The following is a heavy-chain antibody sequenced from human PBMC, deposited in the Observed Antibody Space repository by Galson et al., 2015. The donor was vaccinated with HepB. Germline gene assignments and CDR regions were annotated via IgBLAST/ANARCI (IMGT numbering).Heavy chain of an antibody. Sequence: SLRLSCAASGFTFSSYGMHWVRQAPGKGLEWVAFIRYDGSNKYYADSVKGRFTISRDNSKNTLYLQMNSLRAEDTAVYYCAKTKPYSSSWAYYYYGMDVWGQGTTVTVSS. D-gene: IGHD6-13*01. J-gene: IGHJ6*02. CDR2: IRYDGSNK. V-gene: IGHV3-30*02. CDR1: GFTFSSYG. CDR3: AKTKPYSSSWAYYYYGMDV.